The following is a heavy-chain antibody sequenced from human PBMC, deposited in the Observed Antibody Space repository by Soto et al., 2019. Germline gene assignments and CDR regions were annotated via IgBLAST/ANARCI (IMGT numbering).Heavy chain of an antibody. V-gene: IGHV3-74*01. Sequence: EVQLVESGGGLVQPGGSLRLSCAASGFTFSSYWMHWVRQVPGKGLVWVSRIKGDGSSMNYADSVKGRFTISRDNAKNTLYVQMNSLTAEDTAVYYCGRGIRNYYGVDVWSQGTTVTVSS. CDR1: GFTFSSYW. CDR3: GRGIRNYYGVDV. CDR2: IKGDGSSM. D-gene: IGHD5-18*01. J-gene: IGHJ6*02.